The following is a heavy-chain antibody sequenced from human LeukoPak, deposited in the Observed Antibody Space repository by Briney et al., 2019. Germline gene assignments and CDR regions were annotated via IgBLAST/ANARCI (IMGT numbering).Heavy chain of an antibody. D-gene: IGHD5-24*01. Sequence: GASVKVSCKASGYTFTGYYMHWVRQAPGQGLEWMGWINPNSGGTNYAQKFQGRVTMTRDTSISTAYMELSSLRSEDTAVYYCARDRGPNLEMATVLDGSFDYWGQGTLVTVSS. J-gene: IGHJ4*02. CDR1: GYTFTGYY. CDR2: INPNSGGT. V-gene: IGHV1-2*02. CDR3: ARDRGPNLEMATVLDGSFDY.